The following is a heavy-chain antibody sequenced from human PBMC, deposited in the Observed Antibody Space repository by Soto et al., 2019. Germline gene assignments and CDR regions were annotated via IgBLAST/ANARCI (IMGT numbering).Heavy chain of an antibody. V-gene: IGHV2-5*02. CDR2: IYLDDDK. Sequence: QITWKESGPTLVRPAQTLTLTCDVSGFSITSSHMGVAWIRQPPGKALEWLALIYLDDDKRYSPSLKNRLAISNDTTRNHVVLTITYIDPVYTAPYFCAHAGDCDLFTFDHWGPGTMVTVSS. D-gene: IGHD2-21*02. CDR1: GFSITSSHMG. CDR3: AHAGDCDLFTFDH. J-gene: IGHJ4*02.